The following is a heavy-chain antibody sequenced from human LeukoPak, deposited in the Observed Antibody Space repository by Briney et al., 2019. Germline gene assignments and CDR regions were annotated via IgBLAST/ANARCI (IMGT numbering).Heavy chain of an antibody. Sequence: GGSLRLSCAASGFTFSSYWMSWVRQAPGKGLEWVANIKQDGSEKYYVDSVKGRFTISRDNAKNSLYLQMNTLRAEDTAVYYCARDGYNAYCSSTSCPPDYWGQGTLVTVSS. CDR1: GFTFSSYW. CDR3: ARDGYNAYCSSTSCPPDY. V-gene: IGHV3-7*01. J-gene: IGHJ4*02. CDR2: IKQDGSEK. D-gene: IGHD2-2*01.